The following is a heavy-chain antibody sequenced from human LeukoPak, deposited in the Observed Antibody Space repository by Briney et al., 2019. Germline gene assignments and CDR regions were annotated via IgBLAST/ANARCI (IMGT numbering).Heavy chain of an antibody. CDR1: GFTFSSYA. V-gene: IGHV3-23*01. Sequence: GGSLRLSCAASGFTFSSYAMRWVRQAPGKGLEWVSAISDGGGSKYYADSVKGRFTISRDNSKNTLYLQMNSLRAEGTAVYYCATRQEDLWFGELLFDYWGQGTLVTVSS. D-gene: IGHD3-10*01. CDR2: ISDGGGSK. J-gene: IGHJ4*02. CDR3: ATRQEDLWFGELLFDY.